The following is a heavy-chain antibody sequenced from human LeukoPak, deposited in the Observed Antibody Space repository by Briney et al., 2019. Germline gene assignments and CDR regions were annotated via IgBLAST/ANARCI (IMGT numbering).Heavy chain of an antibody. CDR2: IRYRGST. J-gene: IGHJ5*02. CDR3: ARHDWSRGWFDP. V-gene: IGHV4-39*01. Sequence: SETLSLTCTVSGGSVSSTTYYWGWLRQSPGKGLQWIGSIRYRGSTYSNPSLKTRVTISVDTSKNHLSLKLNSVTAADTAVYYCARHDWSRGWFDPWGQGTLVTVSS. CDR1: GGSVSSTTYY. D-gene: IGHD3-9*01.